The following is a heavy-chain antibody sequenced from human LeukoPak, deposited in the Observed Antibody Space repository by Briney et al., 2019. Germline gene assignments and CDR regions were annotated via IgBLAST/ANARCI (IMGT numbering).Heavy chain of an antibody. Sequence: GGSLRLSCAASGFTFTSFGMHWVRQAPGRGLEWVAFVRYDGVTTHYADSVKGRFTVSRDDSQNTLYLQMNSLRVEDTAVYYCARTMVRGVIGNLHFDSWGQGTLVTVSS. D-gene: IGHD3-10*01. J-gene: IGHJ4*02. V-gene: IGHV3-30*02. CDR3: ARTMVRGVIGNLHFDS. CDR1: GFTFTSFG. CDR2: VRYDGVTT.